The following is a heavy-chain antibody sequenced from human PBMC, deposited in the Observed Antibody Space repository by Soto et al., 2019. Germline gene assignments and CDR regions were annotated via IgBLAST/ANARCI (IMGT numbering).Heavy chain of an antibody. CDR2: IKQDGIDK. V-gene: IGHV3-7*01. J-gene: IGHJ3*02. CDR3: AREIPSPADSGCAFDI. Sequence: PGGSLRLSCAASGFTFSSYLMSWVRQAPGKGLEWVANIKQDGIDKYYVDSVKGRFTISRDNAKNSLYLQMNSLRAEDTAVYYCAREIPSPADSGCAFDIWGQGPLVTVSS. D-gene: IGHD1-26*01. CDR1: GFTFSSYL.